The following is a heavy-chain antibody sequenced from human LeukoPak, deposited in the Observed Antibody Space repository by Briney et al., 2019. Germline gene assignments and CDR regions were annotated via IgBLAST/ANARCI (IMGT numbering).Heavy chain of an antibody. CDR1: GGSFSGYY. V-gene: IGHV4-34*01. Sequence: SETLSLTCAVYGGSFSGYYWSWIRQPPGKGLEWIGEINHSGSTNYNPSLKSRVTISVDTSKNQFSLKLSSVTAADTAVYYCARFRIYRYYYGSGSYSNWFDPWGQGNLVTVSS. CDR3: ARFRIYRYYYGSGSYSNWFDP. CDR2: INHSGST. D-gene: IGHD3-10*01. J-gene: IGHJ5*02.